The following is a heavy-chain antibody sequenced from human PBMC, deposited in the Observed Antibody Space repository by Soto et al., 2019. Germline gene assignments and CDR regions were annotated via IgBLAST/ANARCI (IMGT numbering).Heavy chain of an antibody. CDR2: IFYLGSS. V-gene: IGHV4-39*01. CDR3: ARHSLALRKNNWFDP. D-gene: IGHD3-3*02. J-gene: IGHJ5*02. Sequence: SETLSLTCPVSGDSIISSDFYWGWVRQPPVKGLEWIGSIFYLGSSYYNPSLKSRVTMSVDTSKNQFSLRLRSVTAADTALYFCARHSLALRKNNWFDPWGQGIMDNVSS. CDR1: GDSIISSDFY.